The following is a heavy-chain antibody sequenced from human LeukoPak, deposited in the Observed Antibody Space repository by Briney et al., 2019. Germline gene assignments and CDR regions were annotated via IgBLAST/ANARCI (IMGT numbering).Heavy chain of an antibody. Sequence: GGSLRLSCAASGFTFSSCGMSWVRQAPGKGLEWVSAISGSGGSTYYADSVKGRFTISRDNSKNTLYLQMNSLRAEDTAVYYCAKDPGYSSGWYFLPIIDYWGQGTLVTVSS. CDR3: AKDPGYSSGWYFLPIIDY. J-gene: IGHJ4*02. CDR1: GFTFSSCG. D-gene: IGHD6-19*01. CDR2: ISGSGGST. V-gene: IGHV3-23*01.